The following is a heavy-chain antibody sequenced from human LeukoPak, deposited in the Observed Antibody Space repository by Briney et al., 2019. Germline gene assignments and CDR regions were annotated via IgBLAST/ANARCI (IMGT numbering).Heavy chain of an antibody. CDR3: ARGVPKDIVVVVAATDWFDP. D-gene: IGHD2-15*01. Sequence: GGSLRLSCAASGFTFGSYGISWVRQAPGKGLEWVSSISSSSSYIYYADSVKGRFTISRDNAKNSLYLQMNSLRAEDTAVYYCARGVPKDIVVVVAATDWFDPWGQGTLVTVSS. V-gene: IGHV3-21*01. CDR1: GFTFGSYG. J-gene: IGHJ5*02. CDR2: ISSSSSYI.